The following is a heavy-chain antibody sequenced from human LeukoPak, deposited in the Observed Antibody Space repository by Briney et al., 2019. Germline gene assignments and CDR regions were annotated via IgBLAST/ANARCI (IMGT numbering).Heavy chain of an antibody. J-gene: IGHJ5*02. V-gene: IGHV6-1*01. D-gene: IGHD6-19*01. CDR3: ARGLEQWLVRWFDP. CDR2: TYYRSKWYN. Sequence: SQTLSLTCAISGDSVSSNSAAWIWIRQSPSRGLEWLRRTYYRSKWYNDYAVSVKSRITINPDTSKNQFSLQLNSVTPEDTAVYYCARGLEQWLVRWFDPWGQGTLVTVSS. CDR1: GDSVSSNSAA.